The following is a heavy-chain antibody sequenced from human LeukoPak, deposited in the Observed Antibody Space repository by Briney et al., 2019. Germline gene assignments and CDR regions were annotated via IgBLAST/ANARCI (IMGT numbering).Heavy chain of an antibody. CDR2: IKQVGREK. CDR1: GFTFSSYW. J-gene: IGHJ6*03. CDR3: ARDRFSSSWYGANYYYYMDV. D-gene: IGHD6-13*01. V-gene: IGHV3-7*01. Sequence: GGSLRLSCAASGFTFSSYWMSWVRQAPGKGREWGANIKQVGREKYYVDSVKGRFTIYRDTATNSLYLQMNSLRAEDTAVYYCARDRFSSSWYGANYYYYMDVWGKGTPVSVSS.